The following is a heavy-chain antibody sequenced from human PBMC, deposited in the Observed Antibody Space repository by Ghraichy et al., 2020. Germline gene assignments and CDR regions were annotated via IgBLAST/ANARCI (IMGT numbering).Heavy chain of an antibody. V-gene: IGHV3-23*01. CDR3: AKAPPGASYFDY. J-gene: IGHJ4*02. CDR1: GFTFSSYA. CDR2: TSTDSRHT. Sequence: GGSLRLSCAASGFTFSSYAMTWVRQAPGKGLEWVSTTSTDSRHTYYADSVKGRFTISRDNSKNTLYLQMNSLRAEDTAVYYCAKAPPGASYFDYWGQGTLATVSS. D-gene: IGHD4/OR15-4a*01.